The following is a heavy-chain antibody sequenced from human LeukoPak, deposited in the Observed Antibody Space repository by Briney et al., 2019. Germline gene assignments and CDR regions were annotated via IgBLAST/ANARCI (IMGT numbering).Heavy chain of an antibody. D-gene: IGHD5-24*01. CDR2: MNPNSGNT. CDR1: GYTFTSYD. J-gene: IGHJ1*01. CDR3: ARLEGGGAYHHYNTEYFQH. V-gene: IGHV1-8*03. Sequence: GASVKVSCKASGYTFTSYDINWVRQATGQGLEWMGWMNPNSGNTGYAQKFQGRVTITRNTSISTAYMELSSLRSEDTAVYYCARLEGGGAYHHYNTEYFQHWGQGTLVTVSS.